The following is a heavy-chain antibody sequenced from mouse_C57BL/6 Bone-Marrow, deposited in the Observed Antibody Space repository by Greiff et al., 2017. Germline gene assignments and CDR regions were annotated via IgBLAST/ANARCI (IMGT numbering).Heavy chain of an antibody. D-gene: IGHD2-2*01. CDR3: ARWSGYPWYFDV. V-gene: IGHV1-59*01. J-gene: IGHJ1*03. CDR1: GYTFTSYW. CDR2: IDPSDSYT. Sequence: QVQLQQPGAELVKPGTSVKLSCKASGYTFTSYWMHWVKQRPGQGLEWIGVIDPSDSYTNYNQKFKGKATLTVDTSSSTAYMQLSSLTSEDSAVYSCARWSGYPWYFDVWGTGTTVTVSS.